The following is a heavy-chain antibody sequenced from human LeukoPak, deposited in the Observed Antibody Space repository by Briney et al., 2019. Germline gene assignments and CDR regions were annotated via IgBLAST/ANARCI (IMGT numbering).Heavy chain of an antibody. Sequence: GGSLRLSCAASGFTVKTNYITWVRQAPGKGLVWVSHIKTDGSGASYADSVKGRFTISRDNAKNTLYLQVNSLRAEDTTVYYCARDRAYMQDYWGQGTLVTVRS. J-gene: IGHJ4*02. CDR1: GFTVKTNY. V-gene: IGHV3-74*01. CDR2: IKTDGSGA. D-gene: IGHD4-11*01. CDR3: ARDRAYMQDY.